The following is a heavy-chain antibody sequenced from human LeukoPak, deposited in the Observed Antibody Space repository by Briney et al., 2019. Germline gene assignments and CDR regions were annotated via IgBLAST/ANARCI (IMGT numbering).Heavy chain of an antibody. CDR3: ARLYCSSTSCFNYYYYYGMDV. CDR2: IIPILGIA. J-gene: IGHJ6*02. CDR1: GGTFSSYA. Sequence: SVKVSCKASGGTFSSYAIRWVRQAPGQGLEWMGRIIPILGIANYAQKFQGRVTITADKSTSTAYMELSSLRSEDTAVYYCARLYCSSTSCFNYYYYYGMDVWGQGTTVTVSS. D-gene: IGHD2-2*01. V-gene: IGHV1-69*04.